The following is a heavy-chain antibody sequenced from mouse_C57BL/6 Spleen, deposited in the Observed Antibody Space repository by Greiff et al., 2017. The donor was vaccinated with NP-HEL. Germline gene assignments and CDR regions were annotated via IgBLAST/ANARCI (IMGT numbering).Heavy chain of an antibody. J-gene: IGHJ4*01. D-gene: IGHD2-4*01. CDR1: GYTFTSYW. Sequence: VQLQQPGTELVKPGASVKLSCKASGYTFTSYWMHWVKQRPGQGLEWIGNINPSNGGTNYNEKFKSKATLTVDKSSSTAYMQLSSLTSEDSAVYYCARPLYDYDERGYAMDYWGQGTSVTVSS. CDR3: ARPLYDYDERGYAMDY. CDR2: INPSNGGT. V-gene: IGHV1-53*01.